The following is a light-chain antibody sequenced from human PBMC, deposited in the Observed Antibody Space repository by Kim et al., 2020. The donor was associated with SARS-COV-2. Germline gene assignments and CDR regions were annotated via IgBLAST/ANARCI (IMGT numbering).Light chain of an antibody. CDR3: CSYAGSSDLV. J-gene: IGLJ3*02. CDR1: SGDAGNYEF. Sequence: GQSITISCTATSGDAGNYEFVSWYQQHPGKAPKLIIYEVSKRPSGVSTRFSGSKSGKTASLTISGLQAEDEANYYCCSYAGSSDLVFGGGTQLTVL. CDR2: EVS. V-gene: IGLV2-23*02.